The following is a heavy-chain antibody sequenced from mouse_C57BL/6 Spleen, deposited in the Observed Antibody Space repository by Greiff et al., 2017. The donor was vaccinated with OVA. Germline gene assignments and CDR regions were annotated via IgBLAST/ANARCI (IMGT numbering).Heavy chain of an antibody. D-gene: IGHD2-5*01. V-gene: IGHV1-69*01. CDR1: GYTFTSYW. J-gene: IGHJ1*03. CDR3: ARRAYYSKSYWYFDV. Sequence: QVQLQQSGAELVMPGASVKLSCKASGYTFTSYWMHWVKQRPGQGLEWIGEIDPSDSYTNYNQKFKGKSTLTVDKSSSTAYMQLSSLTSEDSAVYYCARRAYYSKSYWYFDVWGTGTTVTVSS. CDR2: IDPSDSYT.